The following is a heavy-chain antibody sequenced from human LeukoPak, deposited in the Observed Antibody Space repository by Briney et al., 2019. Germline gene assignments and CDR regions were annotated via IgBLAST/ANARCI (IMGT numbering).Heavy chain of an antibody. V-gene: IGHV4-4*02. D-gene: IGHD3-10*01. J-gene: IGHJ6*04. CDR2: IYHSGST. CDR1: GGSISSSNW. Sequence: SETLSLTCAVSGGSISSSNWWSWVRQPPGKGLEWIGEIYHSGSTNYNPSLKSRVTISVDKSKNQFSLKLSSVTAADTAVYYCAREPRYYGSGSDDVWGKGTTVTVSS. CDR3: AREPRYYGSGSDDV.